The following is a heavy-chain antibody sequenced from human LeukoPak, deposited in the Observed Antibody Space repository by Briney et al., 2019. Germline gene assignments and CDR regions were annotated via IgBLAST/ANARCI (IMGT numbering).Heavy chain of an antibody. CDR1: GFTFSSHD. D-gene: IGHD3-16*01. J-gene: IGHJ4*02. V-gene: IGHV3-53*01. CDR3: ASDRLVRKRGSPTFDY. Sequence: GGSLRLSCVASGFTFSSHDMHWVRQAPGKGLEWVSVIYSGGSTYYADSVKGRFTISRDNSKNTLYLQMNSLRAEDTAVYYCASDRLVRKRGSPTFDYWGQGTLVTVSS. CDR2: IYSGGST.